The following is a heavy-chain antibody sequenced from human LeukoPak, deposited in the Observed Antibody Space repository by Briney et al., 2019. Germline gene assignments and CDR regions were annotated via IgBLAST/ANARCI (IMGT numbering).Heavy chain of an antibody. V-gene: IGHV3-30-3*01. Sequence: PGGSLRLSCAASGFTFSSYAMHWVRQAPGKGLEWVAVISYDGSNKYYADSVKGRFTISRDNSKNTLYLQMNSLRAEDTAVYYCARVSRLLWSELDYWGQGTLVTVSS. J-gene: IGHJ4*02. CDR2: ISYDGSNK. D-gene: IGHD3-10*01. CDR3: ARVSRLLWSELDY. CDR1: GFTFSSYA.